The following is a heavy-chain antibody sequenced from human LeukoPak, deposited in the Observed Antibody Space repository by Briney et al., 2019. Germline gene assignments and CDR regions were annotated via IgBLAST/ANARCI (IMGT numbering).Heavy chain of an antibody. D-gene: IGHD6-19*01. CDR1: GGSMSPHH. Sequence: PSDTLSLTCTVSGGSMSPHHWGWIRQPPGKGLEWTGYIYYSGSTNYNPSLNSRVTISVDTSKNQFSLRLSSVTAADTAIYYCARAVSGRFDYWGQGTLVTVSS. J-gene: IGHJ4*02. CDR3: ARAVSGRFDY. V-gene: IGHV4-59*08. CDR2: IYYSGST.